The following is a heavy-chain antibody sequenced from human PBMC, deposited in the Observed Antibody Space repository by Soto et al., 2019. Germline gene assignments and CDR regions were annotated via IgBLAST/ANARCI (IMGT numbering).Heavy chain of an antibody. CDR2: ISAYNGNT. D-gene: IGHD5-18*01. CDR1: GYTFTSYG. CDR3: ARERVDTAMVTNYYYYGMDV. V-gene: IGHV1-18*01. J-gene: IGHJ6*02. Sequence: ASVKVSCKASGYTFTSYGISWVRQAPGQGLEWMGWISAYNGNTNYAQKLQGRVTMTTDTSTSTAYMELRSLRSDDTAVYYCARERVDTAMVTNYYYYGMDVWGQGTTVTVSS.